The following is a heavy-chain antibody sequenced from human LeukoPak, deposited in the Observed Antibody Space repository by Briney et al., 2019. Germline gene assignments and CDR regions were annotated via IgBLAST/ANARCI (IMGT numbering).Heavy chain of an antibody. V-gene: IGHV3-23*01. D-gene: IGHD3-10*01. Sequence: GGSLRLSCAASGFTFSSYAMSWVRQAPGKGLEWVSAISGSGGSTYYADSVKGRFTISRDNSKNTLYLQMNGLRAEDTAVYYCAKAPRAVRGVGPFDYWGQGTLVTVSS. CDR3: AKAPRAVRGVGPFDY. J-gene: IGHJ4*02. CDR2: ISGSGGST. CDR1: GFTFSSYA.